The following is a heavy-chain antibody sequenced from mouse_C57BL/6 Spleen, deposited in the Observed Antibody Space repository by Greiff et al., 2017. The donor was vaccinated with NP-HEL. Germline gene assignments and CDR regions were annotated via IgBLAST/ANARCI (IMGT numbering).Heavy chain of an antibody. CDR1: GYTFTSYW. V-gene: IGHV1-64*01. J-gene: IGHJ3*01. CDR2: IHPNSGST. D-gene: IGHD1-1*01. CDR3: ARSGDYYGSSLFAY. Sequence: QVQLQQPGAELVKPGASVKLSCKASGYTFTSYWMHWVKQRPGHGLEWIGMIHPNSGSTNYNEKFKSKATLTVDKSSSTAYMQLSSLTSEDSAVYYCARSGDYYGSSLFAYWGQGTLVTVSA.